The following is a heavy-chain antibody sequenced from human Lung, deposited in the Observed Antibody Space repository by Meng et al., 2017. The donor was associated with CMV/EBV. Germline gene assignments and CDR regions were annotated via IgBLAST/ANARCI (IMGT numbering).Heavy chain of an antibody. D-gene: IGHD3-3*01. J-gene: IGHJ6*02. CDR2: MNPNSGNT. Sequence: ASVKVSXKPSGYTFNSHDIKWVRQATGQRLEWMGWMNPNSGNTGYAQKFQGRVTMTRNTSISTAYMELSSLRSEDTAVYYCARCYDFWSGYYSQDHYYYYGMDVWGQGTTVPSP. V-gene: IGHV1-8*02. CDR1: GYTFNSHD. CDR3: ARCYDFWSGYYSQDHYYYYGMDV.